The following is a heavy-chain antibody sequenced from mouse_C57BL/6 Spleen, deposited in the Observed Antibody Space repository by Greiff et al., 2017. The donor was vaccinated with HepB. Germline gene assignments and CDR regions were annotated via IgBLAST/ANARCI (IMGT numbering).Heavy chain of an antibody. CDR3: ARYGYYEDYAMDY. D-gene: IGHD2-3*01. Sequence: EVKLVESGGGLVQPGGSLKLSCAASGIDFSRYWMSWVRRATGQGLEWIGEINPDSSTINYAPSLKDKFIISRDNAKKTLYLQMSKVRSEDTALYYSARYGYYEDYAMDYWGKGTSVTVAS. CDR1: GIDFSRYW. V-gene: IGHV4-1*01. J-gene: IGHJ4*01. CDR2: INPDSSTI.